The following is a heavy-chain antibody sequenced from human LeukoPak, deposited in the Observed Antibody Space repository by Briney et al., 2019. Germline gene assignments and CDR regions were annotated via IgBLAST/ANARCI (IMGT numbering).Heavy chain of an antibody. CDR2: TYYRSKWYN. CDR1: GDSVSSNSAA. J-gene: IGHJ4*02. D-gene: IGHD3-22*01. V-gene: IGHV6-1*01. Sequence: SQTLSLTRVISGDSVSSNSAAWNWIRQSPSRGLEWLGRTYYRSKWYNDYPVSVKSRITITPDTSKNQFSLHLNSVTPEDTAVYYCAATYSDSAALDYWGQGTLVTISS. CDR3: AATYSDSAALDY.